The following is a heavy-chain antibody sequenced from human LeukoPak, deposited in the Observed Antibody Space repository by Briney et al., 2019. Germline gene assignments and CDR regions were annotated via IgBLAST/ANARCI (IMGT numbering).Heavy chain of an antibody. J-gene: IGHJ4*02. CDR2: IYYSGST. CDR1: GGSISSSSYY. CDR3: ATSIAVAGIVYY. Sequence: PSETLSLTCTVSGGSISSSSYYWGWIRQPPGKGLEWIGSIYYSGSTYYNPSLKSRVTISVDTSKNQFSLKLSSVTAADTAVYYCATSIAVAGIVYYWGQGTLVTVSS. D-gene: IGHD6-19*01. V-gene: IGHV4-39*01.